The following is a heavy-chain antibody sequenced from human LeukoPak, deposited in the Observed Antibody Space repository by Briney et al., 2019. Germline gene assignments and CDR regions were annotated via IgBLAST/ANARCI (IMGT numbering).Heavy chain of an antibody. V-gene: IGHV3-11*01. CDR3: ARGYCSGGSCYNIDY. D-gene: IGHD2-15*01. CDR1: GFTFSDYY. J-gene: IGHJ4*02. CDR2: ISSSGSTI. Sequence: PGGSPRLSCAASGFTFSDYYMSWIRQAPGKGLEWVSYISSSGSTIYYADSVKGRFIISRDNAKNSLYLQMNSLRAEDTAVYYCARGYCSGGSCYNIDYWGQGTLVTVSS.